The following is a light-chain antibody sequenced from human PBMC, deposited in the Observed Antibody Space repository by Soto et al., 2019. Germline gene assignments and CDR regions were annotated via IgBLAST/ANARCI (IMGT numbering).Light chain of an antibody. CDR1: QYINTR. CDR2: QTS. Sequence: EIVLTQSPATLSSFPGDRVTLSCRASQYINTRLAWYQHRPGQAPRLLIYQTSLRAAGIPARFSASGSGTDFTLTINRLEPEDFAVYYCQHRGNWPLTCGGGTKVDI. CDR3: QHRGNWPLT. J-gene: IGKJ4*01. V-gene: IGKV3-11*01.